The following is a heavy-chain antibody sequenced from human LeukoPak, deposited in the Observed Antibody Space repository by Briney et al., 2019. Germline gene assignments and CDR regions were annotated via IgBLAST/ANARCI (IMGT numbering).Heavy chain of an antibody. CDR1: GYSFTSYW. D-gene: IGHD1-7*01. V-gene: IGHV5-51*01. CDR2: IYPGDSDT. J-gene: IGHJ6*03. CDR3: AKGSGTTRYYYYMEV. Sequence: GESLKISCKGSGYSFTSYWIGWVRQMPGKGLEWMGIIYPGDSDTRYSPSFQGQVTISADKSISTAYLQWSSLKASDTAMYYCAKGSGTTRYYYYMEVWGKGTTVTVSS.